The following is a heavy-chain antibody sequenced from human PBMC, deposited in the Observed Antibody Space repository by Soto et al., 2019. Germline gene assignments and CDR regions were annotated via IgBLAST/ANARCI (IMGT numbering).Heavy chain of an antibody. J-gene: IGHJ6*02. CDR2: INHSGST. CDR3: ARDLGWNYYHYYGMDV. D-gene: IGHD1-1*01. Sequence: QVQLQQWGAGLLKPSETLSLTCGVYGVSFNSYYWSWIRQPPGKGLEWIGEINHSGSTNYNPSLKSRVTISVDTSKKQFALKLSSVTAADTAVYSCARDLGWNYYHYYGMDVWGQGTTVTVSS. V-gene: IGHV4-34*01. CDR1: GVSFNSYY.